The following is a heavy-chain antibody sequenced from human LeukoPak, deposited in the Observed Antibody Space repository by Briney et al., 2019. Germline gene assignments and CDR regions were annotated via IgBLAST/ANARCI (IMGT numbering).Heavy chain of an antibody. CDR3: HGRDYYVKFDY. CDR1: GGSFSGYY. V-gene: IGHV4-34*01. Sequence: PSEALSLTCAVYGGSFSGYYWSWIRQPPGKGLEWIGEINHSGGTNYNPSLKSRVTISVDTSKNQFSLKLSSVTAADTAVYYCHGRDYYVKFDYWGQGTLVTVSS. CDR2: INHSGGT. J-gene: IGHJ4*02. D-gene: IGHD3-10*02.